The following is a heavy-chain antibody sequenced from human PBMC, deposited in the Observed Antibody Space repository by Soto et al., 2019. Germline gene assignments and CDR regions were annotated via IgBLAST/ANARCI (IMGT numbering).Heavy chain of an antibody. J-gene: IGHJ5*02. D-gene: IGHD3-16*01. Sequence: QVQLQESGPGLVRPSETLSLTCTVSGDSITSNYWSWIRQSPGQGLEWIGYFHYSLNTNYNPSLKSRVIISVDTSKNQFFLKLTSVTAADPAMYYCAKTKEGGFDPWGQGILVTVSS. CDR2: FHYSLNT. CDR3: AKTKEGGFDP. CDR1: GDSITSNY. V-gene: IGHV4-59*01.